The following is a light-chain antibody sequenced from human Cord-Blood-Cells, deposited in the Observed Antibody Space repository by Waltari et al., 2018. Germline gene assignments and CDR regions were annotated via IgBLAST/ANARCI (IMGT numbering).Light chain of an antibody. V-gene: IGLV2-8*02. CDR2: EVS. CDR3: SSYAGSNNLV. J-gene: IGLJ2*01. CDR1: SSDVGGYNY. Sequence: QSALTQPPSASRSPGQSVTISCTGTSSDVGGYNYVSWYQQHPGKAPKLMIYEVSKRPSGLLDRFSGSKSGNTASLTVSGLQAEDEADYYCSSYAGSNNLVFGGGTKLTVL.